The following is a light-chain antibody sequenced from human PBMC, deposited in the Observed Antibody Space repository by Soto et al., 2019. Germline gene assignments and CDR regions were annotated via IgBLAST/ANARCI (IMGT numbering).Light chain of an antibody. CDR2: GTS. V-gene: IGKV3-15*01. CDR3: QKYIKWPQT. Sequence: EIVMTQSPATLSVSPVEIATLSCRASQSVRSNLAWYQQTPGQAPRLLIYGTSTRATGIPARFSGSGSGTEFTLTISSLQSEDFAVYYCQKYIKWPQTFGQGTKVDIK. CDR1: QSVRSN. J-gene: IGKJ1*01.